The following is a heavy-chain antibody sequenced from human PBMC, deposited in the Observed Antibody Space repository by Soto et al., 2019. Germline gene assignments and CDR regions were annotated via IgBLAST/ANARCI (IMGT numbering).Heavy chain of an antibody. CDR3: AKDYITMVRGVIRRFDP. V-gene: IGHV3-23*01. Sequence: EVQLLESGGGLVQPGGSLRLSCAASGFTFSSYAMSWVRQAPGKGLEWVSAINGSGGSTYYADSVKGRFTISRDNSKNTLYLQMNSLRAEDTAVYYCAKDYITMVRGVIRRFDPWGQGTLVTVSS. J-gene: IGHJ5*02. CDR1: GFTFSSYA. D-gene: IGHD3-10*01. CDR2: INGSGGST.